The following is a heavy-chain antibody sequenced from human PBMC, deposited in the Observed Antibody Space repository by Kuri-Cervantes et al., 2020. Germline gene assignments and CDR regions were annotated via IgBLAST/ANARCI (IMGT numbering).Heavy chain of an antibody. CDR1: GFTFSDYY. Sequence: LSLTCAASGFTFSDYYMSWIRQAPGKGLEWVSYISSSGSTIYYADSVKGRFTISRDNAKNSLYLQMNSLRAEDTAVYYCARRKLAYCGGDCYHYYYYGMDVWGQGTTVTVSS. J-gene: IGHJ6*02. D-gene: IGHD2-21*02. CDR2: ISSSGSTI. V-gene: IGHV3-11*01. CDR3: ARRKLAYCGGDCYHYYYYGMDV.